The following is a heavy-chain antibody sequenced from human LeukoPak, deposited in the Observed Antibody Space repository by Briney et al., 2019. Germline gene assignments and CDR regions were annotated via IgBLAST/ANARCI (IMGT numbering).Heavy chain of an antibody. CDR2: ISSDGSGT. V-gene: IGHV3-74*01. D-gene: IGHD4-23*01. J-gene: IGHJ4*02. Sequence: PGGSLRLSCAASGFTFSSYWMYWLRQAPGKGLVWVSRISSDGSGTNYADSVKGRFTISRDNAQNTLYLQMDSLRAEDTAVYYCARVLGGNCLDYWGQGALVTVSS. CDR1: GFTFSSYW. CDR3: ARVLGGNCLDY.